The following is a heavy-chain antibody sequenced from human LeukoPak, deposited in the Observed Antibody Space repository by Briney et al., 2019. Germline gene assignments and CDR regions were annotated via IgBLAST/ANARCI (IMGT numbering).Heavy chain of an antibody. J-gene: IGHJ3*02. CDR2: IGTAGGT. D-gene: IGHD6-19*01. V-gene: IGHV3-13*01. CDR1: GFTFSSYD. CDR3: VRGSGGFDI. Sequence: GGSLRLSCAASGFTFSSYDMHWVRQATGKGLEWVSGIGTAGGTYYAGSVKGRFTISRENAKNSLYLQMNTLRPGDTALYYCVRGSGGFDIWGQGTMVTVSS.